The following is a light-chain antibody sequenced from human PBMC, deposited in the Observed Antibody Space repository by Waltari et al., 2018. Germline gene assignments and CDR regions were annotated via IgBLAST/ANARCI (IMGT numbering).Light chain of an antibody. CDR3: SSYTSSSSWV. J-gene: IGLJ3*02. CDR1: SSDVGGYNY. CDR2: DVS. V-gene: IGLV2-14*01. Sequence: QSALTQPASVSGSPGQSITISCPGTSSDVGGYNYVSGYQQHPGKAPKLMIYDVSNRPSGVSNRFSGSKSGNTASLTISGLQAEDEADYYCSSYTSSSSWVFGGGTKLTVL.